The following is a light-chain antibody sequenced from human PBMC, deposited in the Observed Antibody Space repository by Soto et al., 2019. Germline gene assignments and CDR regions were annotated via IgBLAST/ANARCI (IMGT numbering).Light chain of an antibody. CDR1: SSNIGSNT. CDR2: SNN. CDR3: AAWDDSLDGPV. Sequence: QSVLTQPPSASGAPGQRVTISCSGSSSNIGSNTVNWYQQFPGTAPRVLMYSNNQRPSGVPDRFSGSKSGTSVFLAISGLQSDDEADYYSAAWDDSLDGPVFGGGTKLTVL. J-gene: IGLJ3*02. V-gene: IGLV1-44*01.